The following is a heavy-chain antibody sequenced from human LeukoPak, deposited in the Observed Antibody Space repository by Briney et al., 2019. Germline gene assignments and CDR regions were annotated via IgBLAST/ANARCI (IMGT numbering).Heavy chain of an antibody. J-gene: IGHJ4*02. D-gene: IGHD5-12*01. CDR1: GGSISSYY. V-gene: IGHV4-59*01. Sequence: SETLSLTCTVSGGSISSYYWSWIRQPPGKGLEWIGYIYHSGSTKYNPSLKSRVTISVDTSQNQFSLKLSSVTAADTAVYYCARDGYSGSDALWGQGTLVTVSS. CDR3: ARDGYSGSDAL. CDR2: IYHSGST.